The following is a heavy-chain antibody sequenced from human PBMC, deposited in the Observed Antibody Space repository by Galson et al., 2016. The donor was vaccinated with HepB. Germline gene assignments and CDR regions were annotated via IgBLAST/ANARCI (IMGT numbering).Heavy chain of an antibody. Sequence: SLRLSCAAPGFTLSSYGMHWVRQAPGKGLEWVAVISYDGSKEKYADSVKGRFTISRDNSKNTLYLQMNRLRAEDTAVYYCAKDIRGWTTVTAENDNWGQG. CDR2: ISYDGSKE. V-gene: IGHV3-30*18. CDR1: GFTLSSYG. J-gene: IGHJ4*02. CDR3: AKDIRGWTTVTAENDN. D-gene: IGHD4-17*01.